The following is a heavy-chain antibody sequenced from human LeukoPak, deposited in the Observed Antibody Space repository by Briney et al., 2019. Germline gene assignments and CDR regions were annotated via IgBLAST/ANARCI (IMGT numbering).Heavy chain of an antibody. D-gene: IGHD3-22*01. CDR2: INPNSGGT. Sequence: ASVKVSCKASGYTFTCYYMHWVRQAPGQGLEWMGWINPNSGGTNYAQKFQGRVTMTRDTSISTAYMELSRLRSDDTAVYYCARDFYYYDSRGYFDYWGQGTLVTVSS. CDR1: GYTFTCYY. V-gene: IGHV1-2*02. CDR3: ARDFYYYDSRGYFDY. J-gene: IGHJ4*02.